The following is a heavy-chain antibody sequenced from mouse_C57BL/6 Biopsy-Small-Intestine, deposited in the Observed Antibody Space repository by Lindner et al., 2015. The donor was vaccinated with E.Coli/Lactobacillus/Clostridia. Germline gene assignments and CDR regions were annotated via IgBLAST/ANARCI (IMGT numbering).Heavy chain of an antibody. CDR3: ARVVDYKRSFDY. Sequence: SVKVSCKASGFTFTSYYMHWVRQAPGQGLEWMGVINLSVGSTSYAQKFQGRVTMTRDTSTSTVYMELSSLRSEDTAVYYCARVVDYKRSFDYWGQGTLVTVSS. V-gene: IGHV1-59*01. D-gene: IGHD2-13*01. J-gene: IGHJ4*01. CDR1: GFTFTSYY. CDR2: INLSVGST.